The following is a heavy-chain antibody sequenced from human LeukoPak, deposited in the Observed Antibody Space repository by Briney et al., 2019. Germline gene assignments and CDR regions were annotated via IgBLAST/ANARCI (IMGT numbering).Heavy chain of an antibody. J-gene: IGHJ6*02. Sequence: GGSLRLSCAASAFTFSNYAMTWVRQTPGRGLEGVASISGNGYNTYYSDSVKGRFTISRDNSQNTLFLQMTGLRAEDTALYYCAQVSCPGVSCLYYYYGLGVWGQGTTVTVSS. CDR1: AFTFSNYA. CDR3: AQVSCPGVSCLYYYYGLGV. D-gene: IGHD2-8*02. V-gene: IGHV3-23*01. CDR2: ISGNGYNT.